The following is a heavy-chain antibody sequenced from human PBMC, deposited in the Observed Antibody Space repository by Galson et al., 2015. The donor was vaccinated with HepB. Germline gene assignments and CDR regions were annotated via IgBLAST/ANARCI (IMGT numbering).Heavy chain of an antibody. J-gene: IGHJ4*02. CDR2: ISPSGDST. D-gene: IGHD2-2*01. V-gene: IGHV1-46*01. CDR3: ARYSSTMAFDY. CDR1: GYTFSSYY. Sequence: SVKVSCKASGYTFSSYYMFWVRQAPGQGLEWMGMISPSGDSTTSSQKFQGTVTMTRDTSTSTVYMELSSLRSEDTAVYYCARYSSTMAFDYWGQGTLVTVSS.